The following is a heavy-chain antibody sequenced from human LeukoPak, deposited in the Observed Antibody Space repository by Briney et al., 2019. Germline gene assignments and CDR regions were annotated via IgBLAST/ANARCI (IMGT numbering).Heavy chain of an antibody. D-gene: IGHD2-2*01. J-gene: IGHJ4*02. Sequence: ESGPTLVKPTQTLTLTCTFSGFSLSTSGVGVGWIRQPPGKALEWHALIYWDDDKRYSPSLKSRLTITKDTSKNQVVLTMTNMDPVDTATYYCAHRGPYCSSTSCYSDWGQGTLVTVSS. CDR1: GFSLSTSGVG. CDR2: IYWDDDK. CDR3: AHRGPYCSSTSCYSD. V-gene: IGHV2-5*02.